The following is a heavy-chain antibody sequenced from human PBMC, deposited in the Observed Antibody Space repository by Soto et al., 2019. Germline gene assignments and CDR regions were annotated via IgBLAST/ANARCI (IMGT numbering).Heavy chain of an antibody. J-gene: IGHJ3*02. Sequence: ASVKVSCKASGYTFTGYYMHWVRQAPGQGLEWMGWINPNSGGTNYAQKFQGRVTMTRDTSISTAYMELSRLRSDDTAVYYCARLVLRFLEWTDAFDIWGQGPMVTVSS. V-gene: IGHV1-2*02. D-gene: IGHD3-3*01. CDR3: ARLVLRFLEWTDAFDI. CDR1: GYTFTGYY. CDR2: INPNSGGT.